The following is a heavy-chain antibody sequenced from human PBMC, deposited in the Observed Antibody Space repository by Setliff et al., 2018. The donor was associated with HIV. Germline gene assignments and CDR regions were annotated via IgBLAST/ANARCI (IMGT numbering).Heavy chain of an antibody. D-gene: IGHD2-21*02. V-gene: IGHV3-49*04. J-gene: IGHJ4*02. CDR1: RFTFGDYA. CDR3: TRAVVVTAIGGFDY. Sequence: GGPLRLSCATSRFTFGDYAMSWVRQAPGKGLEWVSFIRSKAYGGTTEYAASVKGRFTISRDDSKSIAYLQMNSLKTEDTAVYYCTRAVVVTAIGGFDYWGQGTLVTVSS. CDR2: IRSKAYGGTT.